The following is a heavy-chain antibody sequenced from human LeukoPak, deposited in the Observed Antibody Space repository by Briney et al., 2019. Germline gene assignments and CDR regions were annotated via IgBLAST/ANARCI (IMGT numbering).Heavy chain of an antibody. CDR3: ARTHFDSLGWFDP. CDR2: INYGGHT. J-gene: IGHJ5*02. D-gene: IGHD3-9*01. V-gene: IGHV4-39*07. Sequence: PSETLSLTCTVSGGSMRSHSFYWGWIRQSPGKGLEWIANINYGGHTYYNPSVKSRVTLSVDVSKNRFSLNLTSVTAADTALYFCARTHFDSLGWFDPWGQGSQVIVAS. CDR1: GGSMRSHSFY.